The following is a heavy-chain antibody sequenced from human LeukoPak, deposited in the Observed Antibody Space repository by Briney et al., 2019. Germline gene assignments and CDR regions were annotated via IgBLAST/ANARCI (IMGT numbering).Heavy chain of an antibody. D-gene: IGHD4-17*01. J-gene: IGHJ3*02. CDR2: INHSGST. V-gene: IGHV4-34*01. CDR1: GGSFSGYY. CDR3: ARDRPTTKYVGGGAFDI. Sequence: SETLSLTCAVYGGSFSGYYWSWIRQPPGKGLEWIGEINHSGSTNYNPSLKSRVTISVDTSKNQFSLKLSSVTAADTAVYYCARDRPTTKYVGGGAFDIWGQGTMVTVSS.